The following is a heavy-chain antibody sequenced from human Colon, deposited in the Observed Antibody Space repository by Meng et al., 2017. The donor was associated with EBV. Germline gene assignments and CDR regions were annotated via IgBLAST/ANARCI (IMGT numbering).Heavy chain of an antibody. J-gene: IGHJ4*02. D-gene: IGHD3-3*02. V-gene: IGHV4-39*01. CDR3: VISIDN. CDR2: IYYRGST. CDR1: RGSSTRPWSY. Sequence: APGLGTLSASVSLPRSISRGSSTRPWSYGGWVRQRPGKGLEWIGSIYYRGSTNYNPSLKSRLSMSVARSKDQFYRKVNSVTAADTAIYYCVISIDNWGQGTLVTVSS.